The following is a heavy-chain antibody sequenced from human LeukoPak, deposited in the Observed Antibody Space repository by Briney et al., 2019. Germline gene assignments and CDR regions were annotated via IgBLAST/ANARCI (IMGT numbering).Heavy chain of an antibody. CDR2: IIPIFGTA. Sequence: SVKVSCKASGGTFSSYAISWVRQAPGQGLEWMGGIIPIFGTANYAQKFQGRVSITADKSSSTAYMELSSLRSEDTAVYYCARAHYDILTGYYPFDYWGQGTLVTVSS. J-gene: IGHJ4*02. D-gene: IGHD3-9*01. V-gene: IGHV1-69*06. CDR1: GGTFSSYA. CDR3: ARAHYDILTGYYPFDY.